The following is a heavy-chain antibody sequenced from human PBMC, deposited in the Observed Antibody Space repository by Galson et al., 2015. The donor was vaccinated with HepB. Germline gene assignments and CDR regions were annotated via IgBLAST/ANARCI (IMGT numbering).Heavy chain of an antibody. J-gene: IGHJ4*02. CDR1: QFIFSDYY. D-gene: IGHD3-10*01. V-gene: IGHV3-11*06. CDR3: AGESGSGHFDY. Sequence: SPRLSCAASQFIFSDYYMSWIRQAPGKGLEWVSYISSGTIYTNYGDSVRGRFTISRDNAKNSLYLQMNSLRAEDTAVYYCAGESGSGHFDYWGQGTLVTVSS. CDR2: ISSGTIYT.